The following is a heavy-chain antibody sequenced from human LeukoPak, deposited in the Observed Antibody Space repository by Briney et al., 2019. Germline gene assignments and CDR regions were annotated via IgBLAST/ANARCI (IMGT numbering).Heavy chain of an antibody. CDR1: GGSFSGYY. Sequence: SDTLSLTCAVYGGSFSGYYWSWIRQPPGKGLEWIGEINHSGSTNYNPSLKSRVTISVDTSKNQFSLKLSSVTAADTAVYYCARGQSPYPTPDPIQLWFYFDYWGQGTLVTVSS. V-gene: IGHV4-34*01. CDR2: INHSGST. J-gene: IGHJ4*02. D-gene: IGHD5-18*01. CDR3: ARGQSPYPTPDPIQLWFYFDY.